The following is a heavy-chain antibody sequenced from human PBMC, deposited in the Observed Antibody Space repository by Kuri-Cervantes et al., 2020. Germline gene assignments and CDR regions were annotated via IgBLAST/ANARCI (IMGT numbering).Heavy chain of an antibody. CDR3: ARGGDGDGYSSSYNWFDP. Sequence: ASVKVSCKVSGYTLTELSMHWVRQAPGKGLEWMGGFDPEDGETIYAQKFQGRVTMTEDTSTDTVYMELSSLRSEDTAVYYCARGGDGDGYSSSYNWFDPWGQGTLVTVSS. CDR1: GYTLTELS. V-gene: IGHV1-24*01. CDR2: FDPEDGET. D-gene: IGHD6-13*01. J-gene: IGHJ5*02.